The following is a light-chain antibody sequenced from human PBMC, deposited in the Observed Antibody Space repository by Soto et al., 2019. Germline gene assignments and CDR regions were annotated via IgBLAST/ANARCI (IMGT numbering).Light chain of an antibody. V-gene: IGLV2-14*01. CDR3: SSYTSTTTVRFV. CDR1: SSDIGDSNF. Sequence: QSALAQPASVSGSPGQSITISCTGTSSDIGDSNFVSWYQHHPGKAPKLLIYDVSDRPSRISSRFSGSKSANTASLTISGLQAEDEALYYCSSYTSTTTVRFVFGTGTKLT. J-gene: IGLJ1*01. CDR2: DVS.